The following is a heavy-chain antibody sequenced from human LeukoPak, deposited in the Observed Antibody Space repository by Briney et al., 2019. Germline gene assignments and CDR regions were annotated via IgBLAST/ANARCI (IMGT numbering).Heavy chain of an antibody. CDR2: MNPNSGNT. CDR3: ARGLVVLAATSWAFDI. CDR1: GYTFTSYE. Sequence: ASVKVSCKASGYTFTSYEINWVRQATGQGLGWMGWMNPNSGNTGYAQKFQGRVTMTRNTSISTAYMELSSLRSEDTAVYYCARGLVVLAATSWAFDIWGHGTMVTVSS. V-gene: IGHV1-8*01. J-gene: IGHJ3*02. D-gene: IGHD2-15*01.